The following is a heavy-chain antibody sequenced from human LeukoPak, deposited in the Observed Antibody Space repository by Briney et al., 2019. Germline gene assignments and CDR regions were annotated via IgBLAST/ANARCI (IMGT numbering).Heavy chain of an antibody. CDR3: ARGRTVDFWSGYYHYDFDY. CDR1: GYSISSGYY. Sequence: SETLSLTCTVSGYSISSGYYWSWIRQPPGKGLEWIGYIYYSGSTNYNPSLKSRVTISVDTSKNQFSLKLSSVTAADTAVYYCARGRTVDFWSGYYHYDFDYWGQGTLVTVSS. J-gene: IGHJ4*02. CDR2: IYYSGST. V-gene: IGHV4-61*01. D-gene: IGHD3-3*01.